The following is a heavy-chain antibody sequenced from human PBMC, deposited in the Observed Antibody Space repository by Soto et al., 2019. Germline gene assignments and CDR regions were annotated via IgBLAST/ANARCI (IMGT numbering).Heavy chain of an antibody. CDR1: GFTFGDYA. CDR3: TREPNTIFGVASDQLFDY. D-gene: IGHD3-3*01. V-gene: IGHV3-49*03. Sequence: GGSLRLSCTASGFTFGDYAMSWFRQAPGKGLEWVGFIRSKAYGGTTEYAASVKGRFTISRDDSKSIAYLQMNSLKTEDTAVYYCTREPNTIFGVASDQLFDYWGQGTLVTVSS. J-gene: IGHJ4*02. CDR2: IRSKAYGGTT.